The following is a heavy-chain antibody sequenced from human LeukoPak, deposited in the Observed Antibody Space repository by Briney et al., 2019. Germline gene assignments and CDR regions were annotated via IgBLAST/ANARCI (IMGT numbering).Heavy chain of an antibody. V-gene: IGHV3-21*01. J-gene: IGHJ5*02. D-gene: IGHD6-19*01. Sequence: GGSLRLSCAASGFTLSPYGMNWVRQAPGKGLEWVSAFSSSSTYIYYADSVKGRFNISRDNSKSTLFLQMNSLRVEDTAVYYCARGGIAVAGDDLWGQETLVTVSA. CDR1: GFTLSPYG. CDR3: ARGGIAVAGDDL. CDR2: FSSSSTYI.